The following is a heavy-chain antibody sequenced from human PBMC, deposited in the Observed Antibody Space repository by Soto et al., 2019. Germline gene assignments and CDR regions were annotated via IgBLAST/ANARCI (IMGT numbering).Heavy chain of an antibody. CDR3: AREDSGYDYYYYYYMDV. Sequence: GGSLRLSCAASGFTFSSYWMHWVRQAPGKGLVWVSRINSDGSSTSYADSVKGRFTISRDNAKNTLYLQMNSLRAEDMAVYYCAREDSGYDYYYYYYMDVWGKGTTVTVSS. V-gene: IGHV3-74*01. J-gene: IGHJ6*03. CDR2: INSDGSST. CDR1: GFTFSSYW. D-gene: IGHD5-12*01.